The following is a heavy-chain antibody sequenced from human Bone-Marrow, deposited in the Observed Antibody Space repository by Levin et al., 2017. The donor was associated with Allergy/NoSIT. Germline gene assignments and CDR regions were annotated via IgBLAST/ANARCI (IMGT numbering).Heavy chain of an antibody. J-gene: IGHJ3*02. CDR1: GFTFRDYW. Sequence: PGGSLRLSCAASGFTFRDYWMSWVRQAPGKGLEWVANIKQDGSEKYYVDSVEGRFIISRDNAKKSLYLQMNSLRVDDTAVYYCVKGPRRGDAIGPFDIWGQGTMVTVSS. CDR2: IKQDGSEK. V-gene: IGHV3-7*01. D-gene: IGHD5-12*01. CDR3: VKGPRRGDAIGPFDI.